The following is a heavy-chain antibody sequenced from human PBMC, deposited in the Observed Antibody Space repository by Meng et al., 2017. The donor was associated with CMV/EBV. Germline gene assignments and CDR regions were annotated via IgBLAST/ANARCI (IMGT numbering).Heavy chain of an antibody. CDR2: IRNDGSNK. V-gene: IGHV3-30*02. J-gene: IGHJ5*02. CDR1: GFTFSSYG. D-gene: IGHD1-7*01. CDR3: AKERTTHAKKNWFDP. Sequence: GESLQISCAATGFTFSSYGMHSVRQAPGKGLEWVAFIRNDGSNKYYADSVKGRFTISRDNLKNTLHLQMNSLRAEDTALYYCAKERTTHAKKNWFDPWGQGTLVTVSS.